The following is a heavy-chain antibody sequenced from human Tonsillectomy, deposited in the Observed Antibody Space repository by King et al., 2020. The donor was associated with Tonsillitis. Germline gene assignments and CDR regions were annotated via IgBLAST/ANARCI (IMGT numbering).Heavy chain of an antibody. V-gene: IGHV1-69*04. CDR1: GGTFSTYG. CDR2: IIPILGIP. J-gene: IGHJ4*02. Sequence: QVQLVQSGAEVKKPGSSVKVSCKASGGTFSTYGISWVRQAPGQGLEWMGRIIPILGIPNYAQKFQGRVTISADKSTGTAYMEVSSLRSEDTAVYYCARDGGNYWGRGTLVTVSS. CDR3: ARDGGNY. D-gene: IGHD3-16*01.